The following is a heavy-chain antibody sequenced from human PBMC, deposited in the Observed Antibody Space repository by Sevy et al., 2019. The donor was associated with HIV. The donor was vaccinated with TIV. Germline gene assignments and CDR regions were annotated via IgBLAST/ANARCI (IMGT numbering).Heavy chain of an antibody. V-gene: IGHV3-53*01. CDR2: IYTGGST. Sequence: GGSLRLSCAASGFTVSNNYMSLVRQAPGKGLEWVSVIYTGGSTYYVDSVEGRFTMSRDDSKNTVYLEMNNLSAEDTAIYYCARDHGGVQDWYFDLWGRGTLVTVSS. J-gene: IGHJ2*01. CDR3: ARDHGGVQDWYFDL. D-gene: IGHD2-8*02. CDR1: GFTVSNNY.